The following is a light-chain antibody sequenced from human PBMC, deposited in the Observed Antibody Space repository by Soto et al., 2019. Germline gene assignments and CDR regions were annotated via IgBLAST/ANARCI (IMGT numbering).Light chain of an antibody. V-gene: IGLV1-51*01. CDR2: DNN. Sequence: QSALTQPPSVSAAPGQKVTISCSGSSSNIGINYVSWYQQLPRTAPKLLIYDNNKRPSGIPDRVSGSKSGTSATLVITGLQTGDEADYYCGTWDSSLSAVVFGGGTKLTVL. J-gene: IGLJ2*01. CDR3: GTWDSSLSAVV. CDR1: SSNIGINY.